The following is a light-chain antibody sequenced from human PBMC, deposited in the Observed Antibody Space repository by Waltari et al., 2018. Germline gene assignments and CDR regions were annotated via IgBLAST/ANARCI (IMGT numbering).Light chain of an antibody. J-gene: IGKJ4*01. CDR1: QSVSSSY. V-gene: IGKV3-20*01. CDR2: DAS. Sequence: EIVLTQAPGTLSLSPGERATLSCRASQSVSSSYLAWYQQKPGQAPRLRIYDASSRATGIPDRFSGSGSGTDFTLTISRLEPEDFAVYYCQQYGSSPLTFGGGTKVEIK. CDR3: QQYGSSPLT.